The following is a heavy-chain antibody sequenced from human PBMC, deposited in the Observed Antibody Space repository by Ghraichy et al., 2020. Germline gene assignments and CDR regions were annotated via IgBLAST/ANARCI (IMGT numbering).Heavy chain of an antibody. CDR3: ARDRWFDP. CDR2: ISYSGST. V-gene: IGHV4-59*01. Sequence: SQTLSLTCTVSGGSISSYHWSWIRQPPGKGLEWIGYISYSGSTNYNPSLKSRVTISVDTSKNQFSLKLSSVTAADTAVYYCARDRWFDPWGQGTLVTVSS. CDR1: GGSISSYH. J-gene: IGHJ5*02.